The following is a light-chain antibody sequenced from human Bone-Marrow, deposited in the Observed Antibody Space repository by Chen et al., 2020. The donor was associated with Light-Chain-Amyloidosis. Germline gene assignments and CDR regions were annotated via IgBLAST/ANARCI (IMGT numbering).Light chain of an antibody. Sequence: EIMMTQSPDSLAVSLGERATINCKSSQSVLYNSNNKNCIAWYQQKPGQPPKLLIYWASTRESGVPDRFSGSGSGTDFTLTISSLQAEDVAVYYCQQYYSTPLTFGQGTKVEIK. CDR1: QSVLYNSNNKNC. V-gene: IGKV4-1*01. J-gene: IGKJ1*01. CDR3: QQYYSTPLT. CDR2: WAS.